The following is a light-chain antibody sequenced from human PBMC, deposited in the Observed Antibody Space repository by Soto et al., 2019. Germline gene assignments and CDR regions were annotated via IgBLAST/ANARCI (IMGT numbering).Light chain of an antibody. CDR1: QSIFYSSTNKNY. CDR3: QQYDSTPLT. Sequence: DIVMTQSPDSLAVSLGERATINCKSSQSIFYSSTNKNYLAWYQQKPGQPPELLIYWASTRESGVPDRFSGSGSATDFTLTISSLQAEDVTVYYCQQYDSTPLTFGGGTTVEIK. CDR2: WAS. J-gene: IGKJ4*01. V-gene: IGKV4-1*01.